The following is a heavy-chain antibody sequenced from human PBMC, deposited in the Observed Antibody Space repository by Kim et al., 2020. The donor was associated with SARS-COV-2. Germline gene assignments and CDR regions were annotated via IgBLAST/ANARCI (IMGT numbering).Heavy chain of an antibody. Sequence: ASVKVSCKASGHAFTGYYIYWVRQAPGQGREWMGRINPETGGTKYAQKFQDRVTMTRDTSTNTVYLELNSLRSDDTALYYCAATGDHWGQGTLVTVSS. CDR1: GHAFTGYY. CDR2: INPETGGT. J-gene: IGHJ4*02. V-gene: IGHV1-2*06. CDR3: AATGDH.